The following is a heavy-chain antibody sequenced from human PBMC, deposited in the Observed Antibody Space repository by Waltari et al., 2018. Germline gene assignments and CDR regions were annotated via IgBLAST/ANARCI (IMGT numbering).Heavy chain of an antibody. CDR1: GYTFTSYD. Sequence: QVQLVQSGAEVKKPGASVKVSCKASGYTFTSYDINWVRQATGQGREWMGWMNPNSGNTGYAQKFQGRVTITRNTSISTAYMELSSLRSEDTAVYYCARSGAYYDILTGYVYYYYYMDVWGKGTTVTVSS. V-gene: IGHV1-8*03. J-gene: IGHJ6*03. CDR3: ARSGAYYDILTGYVYYYYYMDV. CDR2: MNPNSGNT. D-gene: IGHD3-9*01.